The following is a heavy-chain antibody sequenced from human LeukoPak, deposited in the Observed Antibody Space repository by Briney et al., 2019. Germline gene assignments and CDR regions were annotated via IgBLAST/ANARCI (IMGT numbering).Heavy chain of an antibody. Sequence: GASVKVSCKASGYTFTSYGISWVRQAPGQGLEWMGWISAYNGNTNYAQELQGRVTMTTDTSTSTAYMELRSLRSDDTAVYYCASGGGTYSSSWDYYYYMDVWGKGTTVTVSS. CDR3: ASGGGTYSSSWDYYYYMDV. V-gene: IGHV1-18*01. CDR2: ISAYNGNT. CDR1: GYTFTSYG. D-gene: IGHD6-6*01. J-gene: IGHJ6*03.